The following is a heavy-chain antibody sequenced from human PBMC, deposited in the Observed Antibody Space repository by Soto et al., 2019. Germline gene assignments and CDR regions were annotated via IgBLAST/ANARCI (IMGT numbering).Heavy chain of an antibody. D-gene: IGHD1-26*01. Sequence: QVQLQESGPGLVKPSQTLSLTCTVSGGSISSGDYYWSWIRQPPGKGLEWIGYIYYSGSTYYNPSRKSRVTISVDPSKNQFSRKLSSVTAADTAVYYCARNRGIVGATWVYFDYWGQGTLVTASS. V-gene: IGHV4-30-4*01. CDR1: GGSISSGDYY. CDR3: ARNRGIVGATWVYFDY. CDR2: IYYSGST. J-gene: IGHJ4*02.